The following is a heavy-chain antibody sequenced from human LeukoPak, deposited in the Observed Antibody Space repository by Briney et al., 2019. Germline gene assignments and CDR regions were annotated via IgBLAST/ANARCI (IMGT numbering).Heavy chain of an antibody. D-gene: IGHD1-26*01. V-gene: IGHV3-23*01. CDR1: GFTFSSYA. J-gene: IGHJ4*02. Sequence: GGSLRLSCAASGFTFSSYAMSWVRQAPGKGLEWVSAISGSGGSTYYADSVKGRFTISRDNSKNTLYLRMNSLRAEDTAVYYCAKDRASGSYYDYWGQGTLVTVSS. CDR3: AKDRASGSYYDY. CDR2: ISGSGGST.